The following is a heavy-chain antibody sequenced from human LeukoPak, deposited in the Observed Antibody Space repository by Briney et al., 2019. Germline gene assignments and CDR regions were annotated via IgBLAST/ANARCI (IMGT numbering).Heavy chain of an antibody. V-gene: IGHV3-30*02. CDR3: ARDSEDDFWSGYLFDY. J-gene: IGHJ4*02. CDR1: GFTFSSSG. D-gene: IGHD3-3*01. CDR2: IRYDGTSK. Sequence: QPGGSLRLSCAASGFTFSSSGMHWVRQAPGKGLEWVAFIRYDGTSKYYADSVKGRFTISRDNSKNTVYLQMNSLRTEDTAVYYCARDSEDDFWSGYLFDYWGQGTLVTVSS.